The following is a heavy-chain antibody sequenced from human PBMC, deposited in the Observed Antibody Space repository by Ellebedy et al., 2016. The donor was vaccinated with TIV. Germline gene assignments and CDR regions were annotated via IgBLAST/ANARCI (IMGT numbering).Heavy chain of an antibody. J-gene: IGHJ4*02. CDR1: GYTFSRYT. V-gene: IGHV1-3*01. Sequence: ASVKVSCXASGYTFSRYTMHWVRRAPGQRLEWMGWIDAGYGNTRYSQKFQDRVTMTRDTSAKTAYMELTSLRSEDTAVYYCAREGDYYFDYWGQGTLVTVSS. CDR2: IDAGYGNT. D-gene: IGHD2-21*01. CDR3: AREGDYYFDY.